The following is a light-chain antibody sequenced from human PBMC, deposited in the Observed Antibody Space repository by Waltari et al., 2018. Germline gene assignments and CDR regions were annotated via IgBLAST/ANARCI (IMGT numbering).Light chain of an antibody. CDR3: QQSYSTPWT. CDR1: QSISSY. CDR2: AAS. J-gene: IGKJ1*01. V-gene: IGKV1-39*01. Sequence: DIQMTQSPSSLSASVGDRVTITCRASQSISSYLNWYQQKPGKAPKLLIYAASSLQSGVPSRFSGSGSGTDFTLTISSLRPADLATYYCQQSYSTPWTFGQGTKVEIK.